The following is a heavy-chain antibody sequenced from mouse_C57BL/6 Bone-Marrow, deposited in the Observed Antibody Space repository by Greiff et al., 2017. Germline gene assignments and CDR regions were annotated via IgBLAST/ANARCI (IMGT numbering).Heavy chain of an antibody. J-gene: IGHJ3*01. CDR2: IYPRDGST. Sequence: VKLLESGPELVKPGASVKLSCKASGYTFTSYDINWVKQRPGQGLEWIGWIYPRDGSTKYNEKFKGKATLTVDTSSSTAYMELHSLTSEDSAVYFCARGAAVAYWGQGTLVTVSA. V-gene: IGHV1-85*01. CDR3: ARGAAVAY. CDR1: GYTFTSYD.